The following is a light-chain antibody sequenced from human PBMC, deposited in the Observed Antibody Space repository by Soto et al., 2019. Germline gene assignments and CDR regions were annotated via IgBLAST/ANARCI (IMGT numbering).Light chain of an antibody. CDR2: GDS. CDR3: QSSDSKLSGSDV. J-gene: IGLJ1*01. V-gene: IGLV1-40*01. Sequence: QSVLTHPPSVSRAPGQRVTISCTGSSSNIGAGYHVHWYQQLPGAAPKLLIFGDSNRPSGVPDRFSGSKSGTSASLAITGLQADDEADYYCQSSDSKLSGSDVFGTGTKVTVL. CDR1: SSNIGAGYH.